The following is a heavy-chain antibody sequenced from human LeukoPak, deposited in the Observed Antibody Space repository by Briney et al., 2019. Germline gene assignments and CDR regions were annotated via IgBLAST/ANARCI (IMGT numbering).Heavy chain of an antibody. Sequence: PGGSLRLSCAASGFTFSSYAMSWVRPAPGKGLEWVSAISGSGGSTYYADSVKARFTISRDNSKNTLYLQMNSLRAEDTAVYYCAKGDIAVAFLFDYWGQGTLVTVSS. D-gene: IGHD6-19*01. CDR3: AKGDIAVAFLFDY. CDR2: ISGSGGST. J-gene: IGHJ4*02. CDR1: GFTFSSYA. V-gene: IGHV3-23*01.